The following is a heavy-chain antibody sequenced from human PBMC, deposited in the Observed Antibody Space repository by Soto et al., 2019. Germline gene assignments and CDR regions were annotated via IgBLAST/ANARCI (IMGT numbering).Heavy chain of an antibody. CDR1: GYTSTSYD. D-gene: IGHD7-27*01. Sequence: QVQLVQSGAEVKKPGASVKVSCKASGYTSTSYDINWVRQAAGQGLEWMGWMNPNSGNTGYAQKFQGRVIMTRDTSKTTAYTGQRSLRSEDTAVYYCAREPPGANYYFDYWGQGTLVTVSS. J-gene: IGHJ4*02. CDR2: MNPNSGNT. V-gene: IGHV1-8*01. CDR3: AREPPGANYYFDY.